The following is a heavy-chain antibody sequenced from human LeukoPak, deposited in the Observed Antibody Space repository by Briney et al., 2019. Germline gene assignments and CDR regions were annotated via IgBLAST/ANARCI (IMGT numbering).Heavy chain of an antibody. CDR2: INRIGST. V-gene: IGHV4-34*01. J-gene: IGHJ5*02. CDR1: GGSFRGYY. CDR3: ARGVRETPMVRGPDNWFDP. D-gene: IGHD5-18*01. Sequence: KTSETLSLTCAVYGGSFRGYYWSWIRQPPGKGLEWIGEINRIGSTNYNPSPKSRVTISVDTSKNQFSLELSSVTAADTAVYYCARGVRETPMVRGPDNWFDPWGQGTLVTVSS.